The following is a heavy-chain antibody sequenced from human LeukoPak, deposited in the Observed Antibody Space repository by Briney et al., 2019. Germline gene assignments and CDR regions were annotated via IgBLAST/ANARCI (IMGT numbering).Heavy chain of an antibody. Sequence: ASVKVSCKASGYTFTSYDINWVRQATGQGLEWMGWMNPNSGNTGYAQKFQGRVTITRNTSISTAYMELSSLRSEDTAVYYCARGWQQLWLYYYYYMDVWGKGTTVTVSS. CDR3: ARGWQQLWLYYYYYMDV. D-gene: IGHD5-18*01. J-gene: IGHJ6*03. V-gene: IGHV1-8*03. CDR2: MNPNSGNT. CDR1: GYTFTSYD.